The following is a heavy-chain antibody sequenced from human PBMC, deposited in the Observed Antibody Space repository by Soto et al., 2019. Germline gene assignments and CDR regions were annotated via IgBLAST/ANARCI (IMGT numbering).Heavy chain of an antibody. CDR2: INPSGGST. CDR3: ARGPTVTTYYYYYGMDV. V-gene: IGHV1-46*01. Sequence: QVQLVQSGAEVKKPGASVKVSCKASGYTFTSYYMHWVRQASGQGLEWMGMINPSGGSTSYAQKFQGRVTMTRDTSTSTVYMELSSLRSEDTAVYYCARGPTVTTYYYYYGMDVWGQGTTVTVSS. D-gene: IGHD4-4*01. CDR1: GYTFTSYY. J-gene: IGHJ6*02.